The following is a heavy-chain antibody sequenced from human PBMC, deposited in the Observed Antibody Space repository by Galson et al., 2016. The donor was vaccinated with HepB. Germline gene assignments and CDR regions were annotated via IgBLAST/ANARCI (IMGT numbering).Heavy chain of an antibody. CDR3: AKVLEHGRGDF. CDR1: GFTFSTYA. J-gene: IGHJ4*02. Sequence: SLRLSCAASGFTFSTYAMSWVRQAPGQGLEWLSVISGSGGGTKYADSVKGRFTISSDNSKNTLYLQMNSLRAEDTAIYYCAKVLEHGRGDFWGQGTLVTVSS. D-gene: IGHD3-3*01. V-gene: IGHV3-23*01. CDR2: ISGSGGGT.